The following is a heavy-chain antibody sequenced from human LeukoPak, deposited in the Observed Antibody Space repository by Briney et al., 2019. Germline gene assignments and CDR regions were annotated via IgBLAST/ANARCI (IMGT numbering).Heavy chain of an antibody. V-gene: IGHV3-7*01. CDR1: GFTLSSPW. J-gene: IGHJ4*02. CDR2: IKQDGSEK. Sequence: GGSLRLSFSAPGFTLSSPWMKWGPQSRGKWLEWVANIKQDGSEKYYVDSVKGRFTISRDNAKNSLYLQMNTLRAEDTAVYYCASLDYWGQGTLVTVSS. CDR3: ASLDY.